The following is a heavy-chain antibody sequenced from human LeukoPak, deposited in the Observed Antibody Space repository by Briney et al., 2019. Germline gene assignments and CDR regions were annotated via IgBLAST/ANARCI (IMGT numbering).Heavy chain of an antibody. V-gene: IGHV1-69*01. D-gene: IGHD6-6*01. Sequence: KGHEWMGGIIPIFGTANYAQKFQGRVTITADESTSTAYMELSSLRSEDTAVYYCARGASSSFYDYWGQGTLVTVSS. CDR3: ARGASSSFYDY. J-gene: IGHJ4*02. CDR2: IIPIFGTA.